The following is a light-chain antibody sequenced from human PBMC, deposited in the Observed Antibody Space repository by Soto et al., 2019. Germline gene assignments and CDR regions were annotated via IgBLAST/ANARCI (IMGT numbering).Light chain of an antibody. J-gene: IGKJ3*01. CDR3: QQRDNWPFT. Sequence: EIVLPQYPATLSLSPGERATLSCRASQSVGSYLAWFQQRPGQAPRLVIHDASKRATGIPARFSGSGSGTDFSLTISGLEPEDFAVYYCQQRDNWPFTFGPGTTVDIQ. CDR2: DAS. CDR1: QSVGSY. V-gene: IGKV3-11*01.